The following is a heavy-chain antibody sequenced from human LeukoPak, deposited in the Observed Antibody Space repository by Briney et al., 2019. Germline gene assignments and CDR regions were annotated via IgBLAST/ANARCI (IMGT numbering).Heavy chain of an antibody. V-gene: IGHV1-69*05. J-gene: IGHJ4*02. CDR1: GGTFNTYA. CDR3: ARGAGVGLAGFYFDN. D-gene: IGHD6-19*01. Sequence: SVKVSCKASGGTFNTYAIAWVRQAPGQGLEWMGGLIPTIASANTAQRFQGRVTISSDESATTTYMELRSSRSDDTAVYFCARGAGVGLAGFYFDNWGQGTLVTVSS. CDR2: LIPTIASA.